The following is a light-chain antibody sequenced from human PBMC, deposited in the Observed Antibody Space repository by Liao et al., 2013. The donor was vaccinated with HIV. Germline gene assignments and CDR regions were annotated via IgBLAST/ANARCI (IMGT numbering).Light chain of an antibody. CDR2: YDN. Sequence: SYVLTQPSSVSVAPGKTAKMTCGGDNIGRKGVHWYQQKPGQAPVLVLFYDNNRPSGIPERFSGSNSGNTATLTISGVEAGDEADYYCQVWDDSTDHEVFGPGTKVTVL. J-gene: IGLJ1*01. V-gene: IGLV3-21*04. CDR1: NIGRKG. CDR3: QVWDDSTDHEV.